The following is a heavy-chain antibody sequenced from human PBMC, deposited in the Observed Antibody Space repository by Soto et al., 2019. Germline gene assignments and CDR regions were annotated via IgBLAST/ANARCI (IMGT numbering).Heavy chain of an antibody. CDR1: GFTFSDYY. D-gene: IGHD6-13*01. Sequence: GGSLRLSCAASGFTFSDYYMSWIRQAPGKGLEWVSYISSSGGSTYYADSVKGRFTISRDNSKNTLYLQMNSLRAEDTAVYYCAKVEPYSSRWPLFDYWGQGTLVTVSS. V-gene: IGHV3-11*01. J-gene: IGHJ4*02. CDR2: ISSSGGST. CDR3: AKVEPYSSRWPLFDY.